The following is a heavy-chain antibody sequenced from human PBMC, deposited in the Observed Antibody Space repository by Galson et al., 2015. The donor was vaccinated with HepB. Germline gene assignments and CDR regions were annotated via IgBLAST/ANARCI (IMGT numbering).Heavy chain of an antibody. CDR2: IYSSGST. Sequence: SLRLSCAASGFTVSSNYMSWVRQAPGKGLEWVSVIYSSGSTYYADSVKGRFTISRDNSKNTLYLQMNSLRAEDTAVYYCARVGQLWLPVDYWGQGTLVTVSS. D-gene: IGHD5-18*01. CDR3: ARVGQLWLPVDY. V-gene: IGHV3-66*01. J-gene: IGHJ4*02. CDR1: GFTVSSNY.